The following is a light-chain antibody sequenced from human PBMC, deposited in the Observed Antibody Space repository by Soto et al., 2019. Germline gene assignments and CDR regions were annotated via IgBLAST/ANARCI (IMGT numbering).Light chain of an antibody. V-gene: IGKV3-11*01. CDR3: QQYSNWPPQYT. Sequence: EIVLTQSPATLSLSPGERATLSCRASQSVSSYLAWYQQKPGQAPRLLIYDASNRATGIPARFSGSGSGTDFTLTISSLEPEDFAVYYCQQYSNWPPQYTFGQGTKLEIK. J-gene: IGKJ2*01. CDR1: QSVSSY. CDR2: DAS.